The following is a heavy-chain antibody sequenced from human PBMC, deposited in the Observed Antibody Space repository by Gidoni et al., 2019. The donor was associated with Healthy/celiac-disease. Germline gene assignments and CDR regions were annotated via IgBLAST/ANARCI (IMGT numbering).Heavy chain of an antibody. J-gene: IGHJ6*02. CDR3: ARNRAGQYSSSRFSYYYYGMDV. D-gene: IGHD6-6*01. Sequence: QVQLVQSGAEVKKPGSSVKVSCKASGGTFSSYAISWVRQAPGQGLEWMGGIIPIFGTANYARKFQGRVTITADKSTSTAYMELSSLRSEDTAVYYCARNRAGQYSSSRFSYYYYGMDVWGQGTTVTVSS. V-gene: IGHV1-69*06. CDR1: GGTFSSYA. CDR2: IIPIFGTA.